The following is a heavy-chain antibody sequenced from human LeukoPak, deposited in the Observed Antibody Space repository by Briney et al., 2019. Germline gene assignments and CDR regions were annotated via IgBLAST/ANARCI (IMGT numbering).Heavy chain of an antibody. J-gene: IGHJ3*02. CDR3: AIDSSGWSYDAFDI. D-gene: IGHD6-19*01. CDR1: GGSISSGGYY. CDR2: IYYSGST. V-gene: IGHV4-31*03. Sequence: SETLSLTCTVSGGSISSGGYYWSWIRQHPGKGLEWIGHIYYSGSTYYNPSLKSRVTISVDTSKNQFSLKLSSVTAADTAVYYCAIDSSGWSYDAFDIWGQGTMVTVSS.